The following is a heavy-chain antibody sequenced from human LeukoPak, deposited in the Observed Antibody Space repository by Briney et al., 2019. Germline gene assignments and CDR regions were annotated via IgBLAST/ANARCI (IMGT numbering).Heavy chain of an antibody. CDR2: IYSDGST. Sequence: QPGGFLRLSCAASGFTVSNNYMTWVRQAPGKGLEWVSVIYSDGSTFYADSVKGRFSISRDSSKNTLYLQLNSLRAEDTALYYCVRDRYYYDSSGYYDAFDTWGQGTMVTVSS. V-gene: IGHV3-53*01. CDR1: GFTVSNNY. J-gene: IGHJ3*02. D-gene: IGHD3-22*01. CDR3: VRDRYYYDSSGYYDAFDT.